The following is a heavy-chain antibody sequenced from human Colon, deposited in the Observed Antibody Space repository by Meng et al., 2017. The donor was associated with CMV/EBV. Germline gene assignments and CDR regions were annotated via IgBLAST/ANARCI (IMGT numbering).Heavy chain of an antibody. J-gene: IGHJ4*02. V-gene: IGHV4-39*07. CDR2: IYYSGYT. D-gene: IGHD4-17*01. CDR1: GGSISSSTYY. CDR3: ATDYGDYYFDR. Sequence: LQLHESGPGLVKPSGPLPLPSPVSGGSISSSTYYCGWIRQTPGKGLEWIGNIYYSGYTYYNPSLKSRLTISVDTSKNQFSLKLTSVTAADTAVYYCATDYGDYYFDRWGQGTLVTVSS.